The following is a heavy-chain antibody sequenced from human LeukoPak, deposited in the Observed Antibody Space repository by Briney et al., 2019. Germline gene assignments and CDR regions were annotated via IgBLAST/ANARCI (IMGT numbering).Heavy chain of an antibody. CDR3: TRGQSYCGADCYSD. CDR2: MYTGGGR. V-gene: IGHV3-66*01. CDR1: GFSVSSYY. J-gene: IGHJ4*02. D-gene: IGHD2-21*02. Sequence: GGSLRLSCAASGFSVSSYYMSWVRQPPGKGLEWVSVMYTGGGRYYGDSVKGRFTIARDNSKNTVFLQMNSLRVEDTALYYCTRGQSYCGADCYSDWGQGTLVTVSS.